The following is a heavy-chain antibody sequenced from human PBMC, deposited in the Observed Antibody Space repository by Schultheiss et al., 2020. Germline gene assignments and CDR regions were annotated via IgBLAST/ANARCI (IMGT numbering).Heavy chain of an antibody. CDR2: IYYSGST. CDR1: GGSISSSNW. V-gene: IGHV4-4*02. Sequence: SETLSLTCAVSGGSISSSNWWSWVRQPPGKGLEWIGYIYYSGSTYYNPSLKSRVTISVDTSKNQFSLKLSSVTAADTAVYYCARYYYYGMDVWGQGTTVTVSS. J-gene: IGHJ6*02. CDR3: ARYYYYGMDV.